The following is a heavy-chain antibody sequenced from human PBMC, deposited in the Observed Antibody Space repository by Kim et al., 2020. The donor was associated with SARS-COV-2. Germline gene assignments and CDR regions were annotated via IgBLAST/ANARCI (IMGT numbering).Heavy chain of an antibody. V-gene: IGHV1-69*13. D-gene: IGHD5-18*01. CDR3: ARPRGYSYGSDPYYYYYGMDV. CDR2: IIPIFGTA. J-gene: IGHJ6*02. Sequence: SVKVSCKASGGTFSSYAISWVRQAPGQGLEWMGGIIPIFGTANYAQKFQGRVTITADESTSTAYMELSSLRSEDTAVYYCARPRGYSYGSDPYYYYYGMDVWGQGPTVTVSS. CDR1: GGTFSSYA.